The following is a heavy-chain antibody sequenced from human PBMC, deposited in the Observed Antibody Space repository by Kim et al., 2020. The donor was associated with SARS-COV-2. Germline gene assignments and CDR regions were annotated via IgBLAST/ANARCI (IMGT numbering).Heavy chain of an antibody. CDR1: GFTFSDYY. CDR3: ARVLGSGLNDY. V-gene: IGHV3-11*04. CDR2: MGSSSSTI. D-gene: IGHD2-15*01. J-gene: IGHJ4*02. Sequence: GGSLRLSCAASGFTFSDYYMSWIRQAPGKGLEWVSYMGSSSSTIYYADSVKGRFTISRDNAKNSLYLQMNSLRAEDTAVYYCARVLGSGLNDYWGQGALGTVSS.